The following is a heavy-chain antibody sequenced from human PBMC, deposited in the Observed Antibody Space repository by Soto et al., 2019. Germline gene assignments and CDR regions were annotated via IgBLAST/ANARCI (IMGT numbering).Heavy chain of an antibody. J-gene: IGHJ4*02. CDR2: ISWNSGSI. V-gene: IGHV3-9*01. Sequence: EVQLVESGGTLVEPGRSLRLSCAASGFTFDDYAMHWVRQAPGKGLEWVASISWNSGSIGYADSVKGRFTISRDNAKNSLSLQMNSLRPEDTALYYCVKDKWYSNPWYLVYWGQGTMVTVSS. D-gene: IGHD6-13*01. CDR3: VKDKWYSNPWYLVY. CDR1: GFTFDDYA.